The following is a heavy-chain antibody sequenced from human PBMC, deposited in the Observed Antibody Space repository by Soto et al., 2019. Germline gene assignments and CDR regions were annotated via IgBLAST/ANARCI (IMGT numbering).Heavy chain of an antibody. Sequence: PSETLSLTCTVSGGSISSYYWSWIRQPPGKGLEWIGYIYYSGSTNYNPSLKSRVTISVDTSKNQFSLKLSSVTAADTAVYYCARVVVTMVRGVIRYYYYYGMDVWGQGTTVTVSS. J-gene: IGHJ6*02. CDR2: IYYSGST. V-gene: IGHV4-59*01. CDR1: GGSISSYY. D-gene: IGHD3-10*01. CDR3: ARVVVTMVRGVIRYYYYYGMDV.